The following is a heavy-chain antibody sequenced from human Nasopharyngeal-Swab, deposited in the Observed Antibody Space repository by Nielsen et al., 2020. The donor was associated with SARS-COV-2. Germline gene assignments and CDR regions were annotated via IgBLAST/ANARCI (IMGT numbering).Heavy chain of an antibody. CDR1: GFTFSSYW. CDR2: ISSSSSTI. Sequence: GESLKISCAASGFTFSSYWMHWVRQAPGKGLEWVSYISSSSSTIYYADSVKGRFTISRDNAKNSLYLQMNSLRDEDTAVYYCARDGLTYYDILTGYSWFDPWGQGTLVTVSS. J-gene: IGHJ5*02. D-gene: IGHD3-9*01. V-gene: IGHV3-48*02. CDR3: ARDGLTYYDILTGYSWFDP.